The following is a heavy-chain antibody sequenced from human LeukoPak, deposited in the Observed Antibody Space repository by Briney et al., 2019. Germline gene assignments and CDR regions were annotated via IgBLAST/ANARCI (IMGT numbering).Heavy chain of an antibody. Sequence: ATVKVSCKASGYTFTSYYMHWVRQAPGQGLEWMGWISAYNGNTNYAQKFQGRVTMTTDTSTSTAYMELRSLRSDDTAVYYCARVPPIPPVTDFDYWGQGTLVSVSS. D-gene: IGHD2-21*01. V-gene: IGHV1-18*04. CDR2: ISAYNGNT. CDR1: GYTFTSYY. J-gene: IGHJ4*02. CDR3: ARVPPIPPVTDFDY.